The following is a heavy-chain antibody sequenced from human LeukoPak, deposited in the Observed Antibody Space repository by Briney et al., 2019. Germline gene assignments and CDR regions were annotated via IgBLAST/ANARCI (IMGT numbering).Heavy chain of an antibody. D-gene: IGHD3-10*01. Sequence: PGRSLRLSCAASGFTFSSYGMHWVRQAPGKGLEWVANIKQDGSEKCYVDSVKGRFAISRDNAKNSLYLQMNSLRAEDTAVYYCARGGVYFDYWGQGTLVTVSS. CDR1: GFTFSSYG. J-gene: IGHJ4*02. CDR3: ARGGVYFDY. V-gene: IGHV3-7*01. CDR2: IKQDGSEK.